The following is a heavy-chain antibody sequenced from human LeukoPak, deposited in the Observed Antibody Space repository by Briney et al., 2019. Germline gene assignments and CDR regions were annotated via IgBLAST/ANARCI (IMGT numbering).Heavy chain of an antibody. D-gene: IGHD6-25*01. V-gene: IGHV3-11*05. J-gene: IGHJ4*02. Sequence: SVRLSCAASGFMFTDYYMSWFRQTPGKGVEWLSYISLSSVYSHQSDSVKGRFTIARHNAKTSQYLQMNSLRVEDTAVYYCAIDLVAAATTGAYYFEYWGQGTLVTVS. CDR3: AIDLVAAATTGAYYFEY. CDR1: GFMFTDYY. CDR2: ISLSSVYS.